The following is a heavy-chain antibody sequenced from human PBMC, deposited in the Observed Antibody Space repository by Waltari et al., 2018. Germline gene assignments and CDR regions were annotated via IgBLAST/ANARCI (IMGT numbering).Heavy chain of an antibody. CDR3: ASRVSGGDRRGDYFDY. CDR1: GFTFSSYS. Sequence: EVQLVESGGGLVKPGGSLRLSCAASGFTFSSYSMNWVRQAPGKGLEWVSSISSRSSYIYYADSVKGRFTISRDNAKNSLYLQMNSLRAEDTAVYYCASRVSGGDRRGDYFDYWGQGTLVTVSS. D-gene: IGHD4-17*01. CDR2: ISSRSSYI. J-gene: IGHJ4*02. V-gene: IGHV3-21*01.